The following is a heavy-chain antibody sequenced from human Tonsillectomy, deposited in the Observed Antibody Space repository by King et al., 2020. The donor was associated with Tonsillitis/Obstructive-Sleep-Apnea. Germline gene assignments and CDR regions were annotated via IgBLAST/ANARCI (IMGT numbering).Heavy chain of an antibody. Sequence: VQLVESGGGVVQPGRSLRLSCAASGFTFSSCGMHWVRQPPGKGLEWVAVISYDGSDKYYTDSVKGRFTISRDNSKNTLYLQMNSLRAEDTAVYYCAKDLNAYYGFWSGSTLFDYWGQGTLVTVSS. CDR2: ISYDGSDK. V-gene: IGHV3-30*18. D-gene: IGHD3-3*01. CDR1: GFTFSSCG. CDR3: AKDLNAYYGFWSGSTLFDY. J-gene: IGHJ4*02.